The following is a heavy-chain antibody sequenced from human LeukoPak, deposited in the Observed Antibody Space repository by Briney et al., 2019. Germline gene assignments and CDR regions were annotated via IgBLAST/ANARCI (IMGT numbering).Heavy chain of an antibody. CDR2: VYYSGTT. CDR1: GGSVNSGRYY. CDR3: ARNSSSANNGGFDY. V-gene: IGHV4-39*01. Sequence: PSETLSLTCTVSGGSVNSGRYYWAWIRQPPGKGLEYIGNVYYSGTTDYNPSLKSRVTISVDTSKNQFSLRVTSVTAADTAAYYCARNSSSANNGGFDYWGQGILVTVSS. D-gene: IGHD2-2*01. J-gene: IGHJ4*02.